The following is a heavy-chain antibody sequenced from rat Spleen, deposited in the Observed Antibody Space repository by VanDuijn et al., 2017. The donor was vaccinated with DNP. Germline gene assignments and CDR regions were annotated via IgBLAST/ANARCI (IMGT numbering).Heavy chain of an antibody. CDR2: IPSTGGNT. V-gene: IGHV5-31*01. J-gene: IGHJ2*01. D-gene: IGHD4-3*01. CDR1: RFTFNNFW. CDR3: ARWYSSGYYFDY. Sequence: EVQLVESGGDLVQPGRSLKLSCVASRFTFNNFWMTWFRQVPGKGLEWVASIPSTGGNTYYPDSVKGRFAISRDTAKSTLYLQMNSLRSEDMATYYCARWYSSGYYFDYWGQGVMVTVSS.